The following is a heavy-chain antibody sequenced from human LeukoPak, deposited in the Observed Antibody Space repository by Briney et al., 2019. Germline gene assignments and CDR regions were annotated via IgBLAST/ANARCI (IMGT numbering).Heavy chain of an antibody. CDR3: ARAHTIFGVVTGWDY. J-gene: IGHJ4*02. CDR2: ISAYNGNT. CDR1: GYTFTSYG. D-gene: IGHD3-3*01. V-gene: IGHV1-18*01. Sequence: ASVKVSCKTSGYTFTSYGISWVRQAPGQGLEWMGWISAYNGNTNYAQKLQGRVTMTTDTSTSTAYMELRSLRSDDTAVYYCARAHTIFGVVTGWDYWGQGTLVTVSS.